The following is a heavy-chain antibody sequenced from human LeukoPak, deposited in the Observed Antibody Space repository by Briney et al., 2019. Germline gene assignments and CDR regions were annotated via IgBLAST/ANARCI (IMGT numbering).Heavy chain of an antibody. CDR3: ARGSLFEDYGGNPPFEY. Sequence: ASVKVSCKASGYTFTDYYMHWVRQAPGQGLEWMGWINPNSGGTNYAQKFQGRVTMTRDTSINTAYMELSRLRSDDTAVYYCARGSLFEDYGGNPPFEYWGQGTLVTVSS. V-gene: IGHV1-2*02. J-gene: IGHJ4*02. CDR2: INPNSGGT. CDR1: GYTFTDYY. D-gene: IGHD4-23*01.